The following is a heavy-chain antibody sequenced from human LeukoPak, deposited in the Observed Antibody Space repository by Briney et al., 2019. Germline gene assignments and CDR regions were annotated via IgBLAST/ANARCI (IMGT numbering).Heavy chain of an antibody. CDR1: GLTFRSYA. V-gene: IGHV3-33*01. CDR2: IWYDGSNK. CDR3: ARDETYYDFWSGYNTLDY. Sequence: GGSQRLSCAASGLTFRSYAMHWVRQAPGKGLEWVAAIWYDGSNKYYADSVKGRFTISRDNSKNTLYLQMNSLRAEDTAVYYCARDETYYDFWSGYNTLDYWGQGTLVTVSS. D-gene: IGHD3-3*01. J-gene: IGHJ4*02.